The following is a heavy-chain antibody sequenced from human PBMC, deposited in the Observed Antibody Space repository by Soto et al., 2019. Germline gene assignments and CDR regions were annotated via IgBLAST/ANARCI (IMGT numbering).Heavy chain of an antibody. Sequence: QVQLEQSGGEVKQPGSSVRVSCKTSGGTFSTYAINWVRQAPGQGLEWMGAIIPLFGTADYSQKFQARVTITADESTSTAYMALSSLRFADTAVYFCARPKGTYSSGYYYFDFWGQGTLVTVSS. CDR1: GGTFSTYA. CDR3: ARPKGTYSSGYYYFDF. D-gene: IGHD6-19*01. J-gene: IGHJ4*02. CDR2: IIPLFGTA. V-gene: IGHV1-69*01.